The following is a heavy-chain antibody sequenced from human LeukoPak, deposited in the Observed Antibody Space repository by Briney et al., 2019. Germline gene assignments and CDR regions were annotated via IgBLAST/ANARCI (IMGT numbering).Heavy chain of an antibody. CDR1: GFTFSSYA. CDR2: ISGSGGST. J-gene: IGHJ4*02. D-gene: IGHD3-22*01. V-gene: IGHV3-23*01. CDR3: AKDLRPYYYDSSGYYPVDY. Sequence: GGSLRLSCAASGFTFSSYAMTWVRQAPGKGLEWVSAISGSGGSTYYADSVKGRFTISRDNSKNTLYLQMNSLRAEDTAVYYCAKDLRPYYYDSSGYYPVDYWGQGTLVTVSS.